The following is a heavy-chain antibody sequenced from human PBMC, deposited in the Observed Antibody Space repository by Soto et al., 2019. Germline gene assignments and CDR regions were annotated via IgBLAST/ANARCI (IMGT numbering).Heavy chain of an antibody. D-gene: IGHD2-2*02. CDR3: GRVGVVPAVILGAFDI. CDR1: GFTFSSYA. CDR2: ISYDGSNK. J-gene: IGHJ3*02. V-gene: IGHV3-30-3*01. Sequence: QVQLVESGGGVVQPGRSLRLSCAASGFTFSSYAMHWVRQAPGKGLEWVAVISYDGSNKYYADSVKGRFTISRDNSKNTLYLKRNSLGAEDTVVYYWGRVGVVPAVILGAFDIWGQGTMVPVSS.